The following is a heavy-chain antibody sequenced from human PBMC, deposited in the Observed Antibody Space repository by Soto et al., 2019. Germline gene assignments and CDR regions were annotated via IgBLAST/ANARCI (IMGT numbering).Heavy chain of an antibody. V-gene: IGHV4-4*02. CDR2: IYHTGST. Sequence: QVVLQQSGPALVRPSGTLSLSCAVSGDSISSTHWWTWVRQPPGKGLEWIGEIYHTGSTTYNPSLKSRVTISVEKTNNPFSLRLTSVTPADTAVYYCATLPPRIVTGLLTIPGWGQGTLVTAAS. J-gene: IGHJ4*02. CDR3: ATLPPRIVTGLLTIPG. CDR1: GDSISSTHW. D-gene: IGHD3-10*01.